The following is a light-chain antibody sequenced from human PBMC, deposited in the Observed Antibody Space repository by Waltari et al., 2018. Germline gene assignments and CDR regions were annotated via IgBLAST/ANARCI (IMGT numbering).Light chain of an antibody. Sequence: DIQMTQSPSTLSASVGDTVTITCRASQTVSAWLAWYQQKPGNAPKLLIYKASNLKSGVPSRFSGSGSVTEFTLTINSLQPDDFATYYCQHYNNYSGTFGQGTRVELK. CDR1: QTVSAW. CDR2: KAS. V-gene: IGKV1-5*03. CDR3: QHYNNYSGT. J-gene: IGKJ1*01.